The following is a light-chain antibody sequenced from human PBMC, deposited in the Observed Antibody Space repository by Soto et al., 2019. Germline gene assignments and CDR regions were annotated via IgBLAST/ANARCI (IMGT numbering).Light chain of an antibody. V-gene: IGLV2-8*01. CDR2: EVS. CDR3: SSHAGSIHFYV. CDR1: SSDVGAYNY. J-gene: IGLJ1*01. Sequence: QSFLTQPPSASGSPGQSVTISCTGTSSDVGAYNYVSWYQQHPGKAPKLIISEVSQRPSGVPDRFSGSKSGNTASLTVSGLQAEDEADYYCSSHAGSIHFYVFGTGTKVTVL.